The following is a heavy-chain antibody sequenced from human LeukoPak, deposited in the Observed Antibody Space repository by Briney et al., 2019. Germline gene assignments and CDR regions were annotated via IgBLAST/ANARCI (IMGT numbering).Heavy chain of an antibody. D-gene: IGHD3-10*01. CDR1: GFTVSDFS. V-gene: IGHV3-21*01. Sequence: GGSLRLPCAASGFTVSDFSMNWVRQAPGKGLEWVSFISSSSSYIYYADSVKGRLTISRDNARNSLYLQMNSLRAEDTAVYYCAGSGSYYNVDYWGQGTLVTVSS. CDR3: AGSGSYYNVDY. J-gene: IGHJ4*02. CDR2: ISSSSSYI.